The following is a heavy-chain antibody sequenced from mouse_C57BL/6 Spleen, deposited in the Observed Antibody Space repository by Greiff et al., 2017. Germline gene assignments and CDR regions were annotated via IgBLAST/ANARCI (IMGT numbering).Heavy chain of an antibody. J-gene: IGHJ3*01. Sequence: QVQLKQPGAELVKPGASVKVSCKASGYTFTSYWMHWVKQRPGQGLEWIGRIHPSDSDTNYNQKFKGKATLTVDKSSSTAYMQLSSLTSEDSAVYYCAPFYYDYDEGLAYWGQGTLVTVSA. CDR2: IHPSDSDT. CDR3: APFYYDYDEGLAY. CDR1: GYTFTSYW. D-gene: IGHD2-4*01. V-gene: IGHV1-74*01.